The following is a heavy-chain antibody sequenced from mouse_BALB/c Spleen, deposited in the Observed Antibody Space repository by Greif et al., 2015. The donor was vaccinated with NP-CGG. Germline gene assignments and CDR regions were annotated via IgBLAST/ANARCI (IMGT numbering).Heavy chain of an antibody. CDR1: GFSLTSYG. V-gene: IGHV2-9*02. J-gene: IGHJ4*01. CDR2: IWAGGST. Sequence: VQRVESGPGLVAPSQSLSITCTVSGFSLTSYGVHWVRQPPGKGLEWLGVIWAGGSTSYNSALMSRLSISKDNSKSQVFLKMNSLQTDDTAMYYCAREDGNYVGAMDYRGQGTSVTVSS. D-gene: IGHD2-1*01. CDR3: AREDGNYVGAMDY.